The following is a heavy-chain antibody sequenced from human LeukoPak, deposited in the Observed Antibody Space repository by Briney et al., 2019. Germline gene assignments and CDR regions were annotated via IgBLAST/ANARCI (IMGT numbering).Heavy chain of an antibody. V-gene: IGHV4-38-2*02. D-gene: IGHD3-22*01. CDR2: IHHSGTT. J-gene: IGHJ4*02. CDR3: AIDNSGYYSIDY. CDR1: GYSFSSGYF. Sequence: PSGTLSLTCTVSGYSFSSGYFWGWIRQPPGKGLEWIGIIHHSGTTYYNPSLKSRVTVSVDTSKNRCSLKLSSVAAGDTAVYYCAIDNSGYYSIDYWGQGTLVTVSP.